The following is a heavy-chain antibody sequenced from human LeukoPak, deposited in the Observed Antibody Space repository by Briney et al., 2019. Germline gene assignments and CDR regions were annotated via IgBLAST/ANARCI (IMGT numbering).Heavy chain of an antibody. Sequence: GGSLRLSCAASGFTFSSYGMHWVRQAPGKGLEWEAVISYDGSNKYYADSVKGRFTISRDNSKNTLYLQMNSLRAEDTAVYYCARGGEWLVPFGYWGQGTLVTVSS. V-gene: IGHV3-30*03. D-gene: IGHD6-19*01. CDR3: ARGGEWLVPFGY. CDR2: ISYDGSNK. J-gene: IGHJ4*02. CDR1: GFTFSSYG.